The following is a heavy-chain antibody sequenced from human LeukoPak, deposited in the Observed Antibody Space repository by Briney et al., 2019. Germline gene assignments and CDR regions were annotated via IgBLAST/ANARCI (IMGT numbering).Heavy chain of an antibody. D-gene: IGHD3-22*01. CDR2: ISSSSSTI. Sequence: GGSLRLSCAASGFTFSNYSMNWVRQAPGKGLEWVSYISSSSSTIYYADSVKGRFTISRDNAKNSLYLQMNSLRAEDTAVYYCARDAAYYYDSSGSEFDYWGQGTLVTVSS. CDR3: ARDAAYYYDSSGSEFDY. CDR1: GFTFSNYS. V-gene: IGHV3-48*01. J-gene: IGHJ4*02.